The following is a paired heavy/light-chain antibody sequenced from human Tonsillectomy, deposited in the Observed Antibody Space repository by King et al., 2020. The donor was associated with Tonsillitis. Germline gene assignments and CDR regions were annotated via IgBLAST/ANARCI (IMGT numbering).Heavy chain of an antibody. CDR2: VIPIFGTA. D-gene: IGHD3-10*01. CDR3: ARDSHYYGSGGLYFFDY. Sequence: QVQLVQSGSEVKKTGSSVKVSCKASGGTFSNQAISWMRQAPGQGLEWMGGVIPIFGTAKYAQKFQGRVTITADESTSTVYMELSSLRSEDTAVYYCARDSHYYGSGGLYFFDYWGQGTLVTVSS. J-gene: IGHJ4*02. V-gene: IGHV1-69*01. CDR1: GGTFSNQA.
Light chain of an antibody. CDR1: QSVSSN. CDR3: QQYNNWPLS. Sequence: EIVMTQSPPTLSVSPGERATLSCRASQSVSSNLAWYQQKPGQAPRLLISGASTRATGIPARFSGSGSGTEFTLTISSLQSEDFAVYYCQQYNNWPLSFGQGTKLQIK. V-gene: IGKV3-15*01. CDR2: GAS. J-gene: IGKJ2*01.